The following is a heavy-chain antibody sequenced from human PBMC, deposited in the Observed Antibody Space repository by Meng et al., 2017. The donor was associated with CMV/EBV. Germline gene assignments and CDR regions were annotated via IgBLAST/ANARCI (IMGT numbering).Heavy chain of an antibody. D-gene: IGHD3-22*01. CDR2: IRYDGSNK. J-gene: IGHJ6*02. CDR1: GFTFSSYG. Sequence: GGSLRLSCAASGFTFSSYGMHWVRQAPGKGLEWVAFIRYDGSNKYYADSVKGRFTISRDNAKNSLYLQMNSLRAEDTAVYYCARWGFYYDSSGYYYDYYYYYGMDVWGQGTTVTVSS. CDR3: ARWGFYYDSSGYYYDYYYYYGMDV. V-gene: IGHV3-30*02.